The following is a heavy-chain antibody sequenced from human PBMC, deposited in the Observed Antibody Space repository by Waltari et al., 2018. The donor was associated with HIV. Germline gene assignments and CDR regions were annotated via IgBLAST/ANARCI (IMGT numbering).Heavy chain of an antibody. V-gene: IGHV3-64*01. CDR3: ARDGYPGYDRGGYYFDY. D-gene: IGHD3-22*01. CDR1: GFTFSSYA. J-gene: IGHJ4*02. Sequence: EVQLVESGGGLVQPGGSLRLSCAASGFTFSSYAMHWVRQAPGKGLEYVSAISSNGGSTYYANSVKGRFNISRDNSKNTLYLQMGSLRAEDMAVYYCARDGYPGYDRGGYYFDYWGQGTLVTVSS. CDR2: ISSNGGST.